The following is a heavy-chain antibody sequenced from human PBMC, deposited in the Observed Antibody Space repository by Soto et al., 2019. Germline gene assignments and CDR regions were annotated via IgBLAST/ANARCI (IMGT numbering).Heavy chain of an antibody. CDR2: IIPIFGTA. J-gene: IGHJ5*02. CDR1: GGTFSSYA. Sequence: ASVKVSCKASGGTFSSYAISWVRQAPGQGLEWMGGIIPIFGTANYAQKFQGRVTITADESTSTAYMELSSLRSEDTAVYYCARDHTPRDYDFIPVSIPGRNWFDPWGQGTLVTVSS. D-gene: IGHD3-3*01. V-gene: IGHV1-69*13. CDR3: ARDHTPRDYDFIPVSIPGRNWFDP.